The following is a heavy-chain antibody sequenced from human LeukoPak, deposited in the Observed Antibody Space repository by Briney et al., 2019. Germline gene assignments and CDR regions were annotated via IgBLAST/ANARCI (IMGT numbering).Heavy chain of an antibody. V-gene: IGHV4-59*08. Sequence: SETLSLTCNVSGGSMSGHYWSWIRLPPGKGLEWIGYIYSSGSFNYNPSLKSRVTISVDTSKNQFSLKLSSVTAADTAVYYCARPDLKWEPDSAFDIWGQGTMVTVSS. CDR1: GGSMSGHY. J-gene: IGHJ3*02. CDR3: ARPDLKWEPDSAFDI. CDR2: IYSSGSF. D-gene: IGHD1-26*01.